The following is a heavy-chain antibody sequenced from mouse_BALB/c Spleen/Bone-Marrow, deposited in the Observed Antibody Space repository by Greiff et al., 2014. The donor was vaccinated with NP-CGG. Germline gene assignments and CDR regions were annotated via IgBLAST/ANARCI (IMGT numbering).Heavy chain of an antibody. Sequence: SQSLSITCTVSGFSLTSYGVHWVRXSXXKGLEWLGVRWSSGSPDYNAAFISRLSISKDNSKSQVFFKTNRLQANDTAIYYCARESCAYWGQGTLVTVSA. V-gene: IGHV2-2*02. CDR3: ARESCAY. D-gene: IGHD1-3*01. CDR1: GFSLTSYG. CDR2: RWSSGSP. J-gene: IGHJ3*01.